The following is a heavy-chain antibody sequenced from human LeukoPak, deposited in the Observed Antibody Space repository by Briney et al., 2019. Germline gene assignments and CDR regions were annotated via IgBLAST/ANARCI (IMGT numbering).Heavy chain of an antibody. CDR1: GGSISSYY. J-gene: IGHJ4*02. Sequence: SETLSLTCTVSGGSISSYYWSWIRQPPGKGLEWIGYIDYSGSTNYNASLKSRVSISVDTSKNQFSLKMSSVTAADTAMYYCARGYFWAIAVAGYYFDYWGQGTLVTVSS. V-gene: IGHV4-59*01. D-gene: IGHD6-19*01. CDR2: IDYSGST. CDR3: ARGYFWAIAVAGYYFDY.